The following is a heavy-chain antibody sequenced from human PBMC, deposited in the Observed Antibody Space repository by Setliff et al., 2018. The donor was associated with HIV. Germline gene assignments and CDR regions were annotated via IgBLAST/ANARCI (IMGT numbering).Heavy chain of an antibody. CDR2: IYYSGST. Sequence: ASETLSLTCTVSGGSISSSSYYWGWIRQPPGKGLEWIGSIYYSGSTYYNPSLKSRVTISVDTSKNQFSLKLSSVTAADTAVYYCARHVVVVITVPNWFDPWGLGTLVTVSS. V-gene: IGHV4-39*01. CDR3: ARHVVVVITVPNWFDP. J-gene: IGHJ5*02. CDR1: GGSISSSSYY. D-gene: IGHD3-22*01.